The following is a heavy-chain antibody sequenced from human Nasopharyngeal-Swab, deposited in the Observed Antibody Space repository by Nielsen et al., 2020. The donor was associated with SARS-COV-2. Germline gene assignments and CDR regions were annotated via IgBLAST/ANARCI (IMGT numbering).Heavy chain of an antibody. V-gene: IGHV3-64*04. CDR1: GFTFSSYA. CDR3: ARVGTRATRRGYYYMDV. CDR2: ISSNGGSI. D-gene: IGHD2-2*01. Sequence: GGSLRLSCSASGFTFSSYAMHWVRQAPGKGLEYVSAISSNGGSIYYADSVKGRFTISRDNAKNSLYLQMNSLRAEDTAVYYCARVGTRATRRGYYYMDVWGKGTTVTVSS. J-gene: IGHJ6*03.